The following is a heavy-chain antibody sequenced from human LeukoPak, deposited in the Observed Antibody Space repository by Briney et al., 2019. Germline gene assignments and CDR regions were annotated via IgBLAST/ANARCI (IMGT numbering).Heavy chain of an antibody. V-gene: IGHV3-21*01. J-gene: IGHJ4*02. CDR3: ARDRGYSGGF. D-gene: IGHD5-18*01. CDR1: GFTFSSYA. Sequence: GGSLRLSCAASGFTFSSYAMEWVRQAPGKGLEWVSSITGSSDSIYYADSVKGRLTISRDNAKNSLYLQMNSLRDEDTAVYYCARDRGYSGGFWGQGTLVTVSS. CDR2: ITGSSDSI.